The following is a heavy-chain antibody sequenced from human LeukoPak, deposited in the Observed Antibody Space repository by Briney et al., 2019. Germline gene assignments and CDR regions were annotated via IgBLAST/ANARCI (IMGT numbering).Heavy chain of an antibody. CDR2: FKSKTDGGTT. V-gene: IGHV3-15*01. J-gene: IGHJ4*02. CDR1: GFTFSNAW. Sequence: GSLILSCAASGFTFSNAWMSWVRQALGKGLEWVGRFKSKTDGGTTDYAAPVKGRFTISRDDSKNTLYLQMNSLKTEDTAVYYCTTEGGWSFYFDYWGQGTLVTVSS. CDR3: TTEGGWSFYFDY. D-gene: IGHD2-15*01.